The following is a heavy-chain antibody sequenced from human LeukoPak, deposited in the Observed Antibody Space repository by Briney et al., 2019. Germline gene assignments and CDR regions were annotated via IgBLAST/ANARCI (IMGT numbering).Heavy chain of an antibody. Sequence: PSETLSLTCTVSGGSISSYYWSWIRQPAGKGLEWIGRFYISGSTNYNPSLKSRVTMSVDTSKNQFSLRLNSVTAADTAVYYCARDFLLQSEGLFDSWGQGTLVTVSS. CDR2: FYISGST. CDR3: ARDFLLQSEGLFDS. D-gene: IGHD4-11*01. J-gene: IGHJ4*02. V-gene: IGHV4-4*07. CDR1: GGSISSYY.